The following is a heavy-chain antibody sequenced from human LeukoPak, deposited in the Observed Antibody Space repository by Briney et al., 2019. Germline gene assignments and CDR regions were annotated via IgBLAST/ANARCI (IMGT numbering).Heavy chain of an antibody. D-gene: IGHD4-11*01. Sequence: ASVKVSCKASGYTFTSYYMHWVRQAPGQGLEWMGIVNPSGGSTSYAQKFQGRVTMTRDMSTSTVYMELSSLRSEDTAVYYCARGPSTTAQLKYWFDPWGQGTLVTVSS. J-gene: IGHJ5*02. CDR2: VNPSGGST. CDR3: ARGPSTTAQLKYWFDP. CDR1: GYTFTSYY. V-gene: IGHV1-46*01.